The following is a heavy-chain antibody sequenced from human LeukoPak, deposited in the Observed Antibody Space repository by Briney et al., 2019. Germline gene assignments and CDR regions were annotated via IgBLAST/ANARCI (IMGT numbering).Heavy chain of an antibody. CDR1: GYTFTGYY. Sequence: GASVKVSCKASGYTFTGYYMHWVRQAPGQGLEWMGWINPNSGGTNYAQKFQGRVSMTRDTPISTAYMELTSLRSDDTAVYYCARAGVIDYWGQGTLVTVSS. V-gene: IGHV1-2*02. D-gene: IGHD3-10*01. CDR2: INPNSGGT. J-gene: IGHJ4*02. CDR3: ARAGVIDY.